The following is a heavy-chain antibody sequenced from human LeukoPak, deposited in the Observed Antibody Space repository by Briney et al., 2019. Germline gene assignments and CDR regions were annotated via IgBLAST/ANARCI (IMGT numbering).Heavy chain of an antibody. V-gene: IGHV3-33*01. J-gene: IGHJ1*01. Sequence: GGSLRVSCAASGFTFSSYGMHWVRQVPAKGLEWVAVIWYDGSKEYYADSVKGRFTISRDNSKNTLYLQMNSLRAEDTAVYYCARDRCSAGSCDSGAEYFQHWGQGTLVTVSS. CDR3: ARDRCSAGSCDSGAEYFQH. D-gene: IGHD2-15*01. CDR2: IWYDGSKE. CDR1: GFTFSSYG.